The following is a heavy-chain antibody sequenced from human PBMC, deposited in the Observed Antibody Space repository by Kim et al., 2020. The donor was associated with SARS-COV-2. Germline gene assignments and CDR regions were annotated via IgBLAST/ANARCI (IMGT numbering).Heavy chain of an antibody. D-gene: IGHD3-10*01. CDR1: GYTFTSYY. CDR2: INPSGGST. CDR3: ARVDYGSGSSHAFDI. V-gene: IGHV1-46*01. Sequence: ASVKVSCKASGYTFTSYYMHWVRQAPGQGLEWMGIINPSGGSTSYAQKFPGRVTMTRDTSTSTVYMELSSLRSEDTAVYYCARVDYGSGSSHAFDIWGQGTMVTVSS. J-gene: IGHJ3*02.